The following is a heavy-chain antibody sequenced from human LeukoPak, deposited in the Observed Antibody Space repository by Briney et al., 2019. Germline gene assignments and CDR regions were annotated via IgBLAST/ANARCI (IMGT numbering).Heavy chain of an antibody. CDR3: ARLGSGSYYKEEYYFDY. CDR2: IYHSGST. CDR1: GYSISSGYY. V-gene: IGHV4-38-2*02. Sequence: PSETLSLTCTVSGYSISSGYYWGWIRQPPGKGLEWIGSIYHSGSTYYNPSLKSRVTISVDTSKNQFSLKLSSVTAADTAVYYCARLGSGSYYKEEYYFDYWGQGTLVTVSS. D-gene: IGHD3-10*01. J-gene: IGHJ4*02.